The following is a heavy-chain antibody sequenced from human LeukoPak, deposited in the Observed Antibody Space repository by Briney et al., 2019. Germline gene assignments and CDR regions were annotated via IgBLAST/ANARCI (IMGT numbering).Heavy chain of an antibody. CDR1: GFTFSSYA. J-gene: IGHJ4*02. D-gene: IGHD3-3*01. CDR2: ISGSGGST. V-gene: IGHV3-23*01. CDR3: AKTRPTIFGVVIIGHFDY. Sequence: GGSLRLSCAASGFTFSSYAMSWVRQAPGKGLEWVSAISGSGGSTYYADSVKGRFTISRDNSKNTLFLQMNSLRAEDTAVYYCAKTRPTIFGVVIIGHFDYWGQGTLVTVSS.